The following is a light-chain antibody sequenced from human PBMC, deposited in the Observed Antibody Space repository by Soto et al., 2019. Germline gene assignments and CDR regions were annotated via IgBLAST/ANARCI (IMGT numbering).Light chain of an antibody. CDR2: GAS. Sequence: DIQMTQSPSSLSASVGDRVTITCRASQGISNNLAWYQQKPGKVPRLLIYGASTLQSGVPSRFSGSGSGTDVTLTISSLQPEDVATYYCQKYDSAPLTFGQGTKVEFK. CDR1: QGISNN. CDR3: QKYDSAPLT. J-gene: IGKJ1*01. V-gene: IGKV1-27*01.